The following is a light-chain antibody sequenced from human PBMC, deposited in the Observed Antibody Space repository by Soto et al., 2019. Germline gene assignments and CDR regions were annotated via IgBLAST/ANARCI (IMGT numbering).Light chain of an antibody. J-gene: IGKJ4*01. Sequence: DIVMTQSPDSLAVSLGERATINCKSSQSVLYSSHNKNYLAWYQQKPGQPPKLLIYWASTRESGVPDRFSGSGSGTDFTLTISSLQAEDVAVYYCQQYYSTPPTFGGGTKVDIK. CDR3: QQYYSTPPT. CDR1: QSVLYSSHNKNY. V-gene: IGKV4-1*01. CDR2: WAS.